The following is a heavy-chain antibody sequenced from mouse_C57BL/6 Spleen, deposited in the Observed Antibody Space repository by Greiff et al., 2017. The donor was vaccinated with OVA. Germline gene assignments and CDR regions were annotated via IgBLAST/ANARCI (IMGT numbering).Heavy chain of an antibody. CDR2: IYPRSGNT. Sequence: LVESGAELARPGASVKLSCKASGYTFTSYGISWVKQRTGQGLEWIGEIYPRSGNTYYNEKFKGKATLTADKSSSTAYMELRSLTSEDSAVYFCARGDYYGSSDYWGQGTTLTVSS. CDR1: GYTFTSYG. V-gene: IGHV1-81*01. J-gene: IGHJ2*01. CDR3: ARGDYYGSSDY. D-gene: IGHD1-1*01.